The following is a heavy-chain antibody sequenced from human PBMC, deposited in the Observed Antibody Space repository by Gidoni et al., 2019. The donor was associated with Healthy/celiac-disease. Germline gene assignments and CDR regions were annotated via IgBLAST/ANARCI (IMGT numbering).Heavy chain of an antibody. D-gene: IGHD3-22*01. J-gene: IGHJ4*02. CDR2: IYSGGST. Sequence: EVQLVESGGGLVQPGGSLRLSCAASGFTVSSNYMSWVRQAPGKGLDWVPVIYSGGSTYYADSVKGRFTISRDNSKNTLYLQMNSLRAEDTAVYYWARDRRGTYYYDSSGYLRWGQGTLVTVSS. CDR3: ARDRRGTYYYDSSGYLR. V-gene: IGHV3-66*01. CDR1: GFTVSSNY.